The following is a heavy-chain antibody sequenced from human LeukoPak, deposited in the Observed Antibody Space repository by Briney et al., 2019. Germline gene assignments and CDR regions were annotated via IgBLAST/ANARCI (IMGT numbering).Heavy chain of an antibody. Sequence: ASVKVSCRASGYTFTSYYMHWVRQAPGQGLEWMGIINPSGGSTSYAQKFQGRVTMTRDTSTSTVYMELSSLRSEDTAVYYCARSTMVRGVISFWGQGTLVTVSS. CDR3: ARSTMVRGVISF. CDR1: GYTFTSYY. V-gene: IGHV1-46*01. D-gene: IGHD3-10*01. J-gene: IGHJ4*02. CDR2: INPSGGST.